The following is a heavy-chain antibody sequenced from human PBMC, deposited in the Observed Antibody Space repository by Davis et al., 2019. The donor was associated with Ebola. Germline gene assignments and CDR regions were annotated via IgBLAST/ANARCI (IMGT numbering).Heavy chain of an antibody. D-gene: IGHD2-15*01. CDR1: GFTFSSYG. CDR3: AKEYFPPQDIVVVVAAFYGMDV. J-gene: IGHJ6*04. V-gene: IGHV3-30*02. CDR2: IRYDGSHK. Sequence: GESLKISCAASGFTFSSYGIHWVRQAPGKGLEWVAFIRYDGSHKHYADSVRGRFTTSRDNSKNTVYLQMNSLRAEDTAVYYCAKEYFPPQDIVVVVAAFYGMDVWGKGTTVTVSS.